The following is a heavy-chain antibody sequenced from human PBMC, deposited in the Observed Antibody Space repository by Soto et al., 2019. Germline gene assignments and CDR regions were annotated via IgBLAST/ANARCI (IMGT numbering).Heavy chain of an antibody. CDR1: GGSISDHY. V-gene: IGHV4-59*11. CDR3: AREKGEWFGHLLPHGWLDT. D-gene: IGHD3-10*01. J-gene: IGHJ5*02. Sequence: PSETLSLTCTVSGGSISDHYWSWIRQPPGKGLEWIGYIFYTGYTTYNPSLKSRATISLDTSRNQFSLRLSSVTAADTAVYYCAREKGEWFGHLLPHGWLDTWSQGTLVTVSS. CDR2: IFYTGYT.